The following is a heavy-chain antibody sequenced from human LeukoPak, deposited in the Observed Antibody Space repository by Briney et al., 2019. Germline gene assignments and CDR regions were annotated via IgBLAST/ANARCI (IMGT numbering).Heavy chain of an antibody. V-gene: IGHV3-7*01. CDR3: ATAFRGTLDY. J-gene: IGHJ4*02. D-gene: IGHD3-16*01. CDR1: GFTFSSYA. Sequence: GGSLRLSCAASGFTFSSYAMSWVRQAPGKGLEWVAKIKQDGSEKYYVDSVKGRFTISRDNAKNSLYLQMNSLRAEDTAVYYCATAFRGTLDYWGQGTLVTVSS. CDR2: IKQDGSEK.